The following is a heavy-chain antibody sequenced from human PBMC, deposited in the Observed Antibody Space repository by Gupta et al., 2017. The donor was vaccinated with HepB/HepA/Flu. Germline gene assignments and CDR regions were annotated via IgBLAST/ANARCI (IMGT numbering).Heavy chain of an antibody. V-gene: IGHV3-30-3*01. CDR1: GFTFSSYA. D-gene: IGHD6-19*01. CDR3: ARDPPAVAGTNYFDY. Sequence: QVQLVESGGGVVQPGRSLRLSCAASGFTFSSYAMHWVRQAPGKGLEWVAVISYDGSNKYYADSVKGRFTISRDNSKNTLYLQMNSLRAEDTAVYYCARDPPAVAGTNYFDYWGQGTLVTVSS. CDR2: ISYDGSNK. J-gene: IGHJ4*02.